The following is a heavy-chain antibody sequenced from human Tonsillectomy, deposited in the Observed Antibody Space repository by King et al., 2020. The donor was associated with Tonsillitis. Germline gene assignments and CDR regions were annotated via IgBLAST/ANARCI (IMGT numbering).Heavy chain of an antibody. Sequence: QLVQSEPEVKKPGPSVKVSCKASGFTFTSSAMQWVRQARGQRLEWIGWIVVGSNNTNYAQKFQERVTLTRDMSTSTASMELSSLRSEDTAVYYCAASPAGPYYYDSSGEYYFDYWGQGTLVTVSS. CDR1: GFTFTSSA. J-gene: IGHJ4*02. CDR2: IVVGSNNT. D-gene: IGHD3-22*01. CDR3: AASPAGPYYYDSSGEYYFDY. V-gene: IGHV1-58*02.